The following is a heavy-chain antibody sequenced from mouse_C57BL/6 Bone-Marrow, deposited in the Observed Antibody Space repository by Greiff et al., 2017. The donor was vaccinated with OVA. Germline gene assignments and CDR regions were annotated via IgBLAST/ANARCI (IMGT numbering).Heavy chain of an antibody. CDR1: GYSFTSYY. CDR2: IYPGSGNT. V-gene: IGHV1-66*01. J-gene: IGHJ3*01. CDR3: QSTMVTTGAY. Sequence: VQLQESGPELVKPGASVKISCKASGYSFTSYYIHWVKQRPGQGLEWIGWIYPGSGNTKYNEKFKGKATLTADTSSSTAYMQLSSLTSEDSAVYYCQSTMVTTGAYWGQGTLVTVSA. D-gene: IGHD2-2*01.